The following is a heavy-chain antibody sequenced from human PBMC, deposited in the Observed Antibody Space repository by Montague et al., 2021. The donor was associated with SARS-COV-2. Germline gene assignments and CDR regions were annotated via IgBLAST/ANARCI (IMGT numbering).Heavy chain of an antibody. J-gene: IGHJ5*02. D-gene: IGHD3-16*02. CDR1: GDSMRSSY. V-gene: IGHV4-59*13. CDR2: TYYSGVA. Sequence: SETLSLTCTVSGDSMRSSYWNWIRQPPGKGLEYIGYTYYSGVANYNPSLRSRVTISLDTSKNQFSLNLRSVTAADTAVYYCARSVFGGTYRHTRWFDPWGQGTMVTVSS. CDR3: ARSVFGGTYRHTRWFDP.